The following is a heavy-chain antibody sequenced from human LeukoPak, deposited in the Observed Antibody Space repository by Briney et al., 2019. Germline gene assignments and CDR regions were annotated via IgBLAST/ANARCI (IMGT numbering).Heavy chain of an antibody. CDR3: ASRWLQLKGFDY. Sequence: PSETLSLTCTVSGYSISSGYYWGWIRQPPGKGLEWIGSIYHSGSTYYNPSLKSRVTISVDTSKNQFSLKLSSVTAADTAVYYCASRWLQLKGFDYWGQGTLVTVSS. CDR1: GYSISSGYY. V-gene: IGHV4-38-2*02. J-gene: IGHJ4*02. CDR2: IYHSGST. D-gene: IGHD5-24*01.